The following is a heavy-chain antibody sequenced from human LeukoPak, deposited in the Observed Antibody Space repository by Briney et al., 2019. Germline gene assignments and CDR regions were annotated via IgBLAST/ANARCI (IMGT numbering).Heavy chain of an antibody. D-gene: IGHD6-6*01. V-gene: IGHV1-18*01. CDR3: ARDMIAARPNWFDP. CDR1: GYSFTTYG. J-gene: IGHJ5*02. CDR2: ISAYNGNT. Sequence: GASVKVSCKASGYSFTTYGISWVRQAPGQGREWMGWISAYNGNTNYAQKLQGRVTMTTDTSTSTAYMELRSLRYDDTAVYYCARDMIAARPNWFDPWGQGTLVTVSS.